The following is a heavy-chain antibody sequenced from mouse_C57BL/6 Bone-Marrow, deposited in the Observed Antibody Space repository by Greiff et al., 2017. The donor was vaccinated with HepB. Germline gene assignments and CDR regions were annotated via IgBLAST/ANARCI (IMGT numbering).Heavy chain of an antibody. CDR2: ISSGGSYT. J-gene: IGHJ4*01. D-gene: IGHD1-1*01. CDR1: GFTFSSYG. V-gene: IGHV5-6*01. CDR3: ARHRPSLYYYGSSYVDYYAMDY. Sequence: EVQLQESGGDLVKPGGSLKLSCAASGFTFSSYGMSWVRQTPDKRLEWVATISSGGSYTYYPDSVKGRFTISRDNAKNTLYLQMSSLKSEDTAMYYCARHRPSLYYYGSSYVDYYAMDYWGQGTSVTVSS.